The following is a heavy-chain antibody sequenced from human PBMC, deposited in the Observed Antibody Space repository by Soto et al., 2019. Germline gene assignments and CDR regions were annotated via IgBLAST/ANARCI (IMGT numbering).Heavy chain of an antibody. J-gene: IGHJ6*02. V-gene: IGHV1-8*02. D-gene: IGHD3-10*01. CDR2: MNPNSGNT. CDR1: GYTFTIYD. CDR3: ARGHLFMVRGVIINYYGMDV. Sequence: ASVKVSCKASGYTFTIYDINWVRQATGQGLEWMGWMNPNSGNTGYAQKFQGRVTMTRNTSISTAYMELSSLRSEDTAVYYCARGHLFMVRGVIINYYGMDVWGQGTTVTV.